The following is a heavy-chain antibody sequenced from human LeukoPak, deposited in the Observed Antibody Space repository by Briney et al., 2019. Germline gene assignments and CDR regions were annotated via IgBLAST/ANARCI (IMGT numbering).Heavy chain of an antibody. V-gene: IGHV1-69*13. CDR2: IIPIFGTA. Sequence: ASVKVSCKASGYTFTSYYMHWVRQAPGQGLEWMGGIIPIFGTANYAQKFQGRVTITADESTSTAYMELSSLRSEDTAVYYCARTLVGANPFDYWGQGTLVTVSS. CDR3: ARTLVGANPFDY. D-gene: IGHD1-26*01. CDR1: GYTFTSYY. J-gene: IGHJ4*02.